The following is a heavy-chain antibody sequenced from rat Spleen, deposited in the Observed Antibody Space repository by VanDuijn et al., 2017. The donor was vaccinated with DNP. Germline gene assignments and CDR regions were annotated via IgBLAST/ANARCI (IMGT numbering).Heavy chain of an antibody. CDR3: AKEALRAPFDF. D-gene: IGHD3-1*01. CDR2: ITYDGGST. Sequence: EVQLVESGGGLVQPGRSLKLSCAASGITFSDYYMAWVRQVPTKGLEWVASITYDGGSTYYRDSVKGRFTISRDNSKSTLYLEMESLRSEDTATYYCAKEALRAPFDFWGQGVMVTVSS. CDR1: GITFSDYY. J-gene: IGHJ2*01. V-gene: IGHV5-20*01.